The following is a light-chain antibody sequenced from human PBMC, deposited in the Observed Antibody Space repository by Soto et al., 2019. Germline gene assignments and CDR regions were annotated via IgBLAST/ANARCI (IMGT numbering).Light chain of an antibody. V-gene: IGLV2-14*01. CDR2: EVS. J-gene: IGLJ3*02. CDR1: SSDVGGYNY. CDR3: SSFTSSFTWV. Sequence: QSAPTQPASVSGSPGQSITISCTGTSSDVGGYNYVSWYQQHPGTAPKLLIYEVSNRPSGISTRFSGSKSANTASLTISGLQAEDEADYYCSSFTSSFTWVFGGGTKLTVL.